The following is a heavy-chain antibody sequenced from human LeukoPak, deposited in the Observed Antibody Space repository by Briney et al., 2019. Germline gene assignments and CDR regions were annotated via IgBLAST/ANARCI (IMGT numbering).Heavy chain of an antibody. V-gene: IGHV4-59*08. Sequence: SETLSLTCTVSGGSISTYYWNWIRQPPGKGLEWIGYIYYSGTTNYNPSLKSRVSMSVDTSKNQFSLKLSSVTAADTAVYYCARHPRSGGGSYVRLNWFDPWGQGTLVTVSS. CDR3: ARHPRSGGGSYVRLNWFDP. J-gene: IGHJ5*02. D-gene: IGHD1-26*01. CDR2: IYYSGTT. CDR1: GGSISTYY.